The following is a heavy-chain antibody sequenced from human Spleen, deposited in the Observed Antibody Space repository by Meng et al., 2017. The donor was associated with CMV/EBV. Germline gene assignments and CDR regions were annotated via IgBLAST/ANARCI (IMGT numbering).Heavy chain of an antibody. D-gene: IGHD6-19*01. CDR2: INPNSGGT. J-gene: IGHJ4*02. Sequence: QVTVGRCGVEVKRSGASGKVSCKASGYTFTGYSKHWVRQAPGQGLEWMGWINPNSGGTNYAQKFQGRVTMTRDTSISTAYMELSRLRSDDTAVYYCAREGIAVAGTPFDYWGQGTLVTVSS. CDR3: AREGIAVAGTPFDY. CDR1: GYTFTGYS. V-gene: IGHV1-2*02.